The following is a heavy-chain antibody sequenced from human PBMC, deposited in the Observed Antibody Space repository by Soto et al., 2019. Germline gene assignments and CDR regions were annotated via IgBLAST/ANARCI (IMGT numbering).Heavy chain of an antibody. Sequence: EVQLVESGGGLVKPGGSLRLSCAASGFTFSSYSMNWVRQAPGKGLGWVSSISSSSSYIYYADSLKGRFTISRDNAKNSLYLQMNSLRAEATAVYYCARAPLGGAEIHFDYWGQGTLVTVSS. CDR3: ARAPLGGAEIHFDY. J-gene: IGHJ4*02. CDR2: ISSSSSYI. V-gene: IGHV3-21*01. D-gene: IGHD3-16*01. CDR1: GFTFSSYS.